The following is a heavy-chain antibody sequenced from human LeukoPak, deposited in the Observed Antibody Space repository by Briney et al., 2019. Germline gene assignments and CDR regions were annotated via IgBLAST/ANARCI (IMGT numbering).Heavy chain of an antibody. CDR2: ISSSSSYI. J-gene: IGHJ4*02. V-gene: IGHV3-21*01. Sequence: PGGSLRLSCAASGFTFSSYSMNWVRQAPGKGLEWVSSISSSSSYIYYADSVKGRFTISRDNAKNSLYLQMNSLRAEDTAVYYCAREPPGIAMAGNDYWGQGTLVTVSS. CDR3: AREPPGIAMAGNDY. CDR1: GFTFSSYS. D-gene: IGHD6-19*01.